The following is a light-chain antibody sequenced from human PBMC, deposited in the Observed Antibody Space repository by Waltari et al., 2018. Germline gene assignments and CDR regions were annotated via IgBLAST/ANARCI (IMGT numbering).Light chain of an antibody. CDR3: CSYAGRSTWV. CDR2: DVT. J-gene: IGLJ3*02. Sequence: QSALTQPASVSGSPGQSITISCTGASTDVGDYNYVSWYQQIPGKAPKVIIYDVTKRPPGVSNCFSGSKSGNSASLSISGLQAEDEAHYYCCSYAGRSTWVFGGGTKVTVL. V-gene: IGLV2-14*03. CDR1: STDVGDYNY.